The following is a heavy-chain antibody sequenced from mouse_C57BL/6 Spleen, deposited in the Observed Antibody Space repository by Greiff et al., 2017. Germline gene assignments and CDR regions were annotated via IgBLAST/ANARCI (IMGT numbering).Heavy chain of an antibody. J-gene: IGHJ4*01. CDR1: GYAFSSSW. CDR3: ARGFPDYYAMDY. Sequence: QVQLKQSGPELVKPGTSVKISCKASGYAFSSSWMNWVKQRPGKGLEWIGRIYPGDGDTNYNGKFKGKATLTADKSSSTAYMQLSSLTSEDSAVYFCARGFPDYYAMDYWGQGTSVTVSS. V-gene: IGHV1-82*01. CDR2: IYPGDGDT.